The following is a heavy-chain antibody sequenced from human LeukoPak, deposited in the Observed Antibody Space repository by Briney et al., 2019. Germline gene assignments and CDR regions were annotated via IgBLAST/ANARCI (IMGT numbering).Heavy chain of an antibody. V-gene: IGHV3-33*01. CDR2: IWYDGSNK. CDR3: ARGPMVPSYYYYYYMDV. D-gene: IGHD3-10*01. J-gene: IGHJ6*03. CDR1: GFTFSSYG. Sequence: PGRSLRLSCAASGFTFSSYGMHWVRQAPGKGLEWVAVIWYDGSNKYYADSVKGRFTISRDNAKNSLYLQMNSLRAEDTAVYYCARGPMVPSYYYYYYMDVWGKGTTVTVSS.